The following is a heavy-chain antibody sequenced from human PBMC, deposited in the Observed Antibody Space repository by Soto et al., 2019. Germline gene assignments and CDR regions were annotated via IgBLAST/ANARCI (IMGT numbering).Heavy chain of an antibody. CDR3: ARRADSYYYYGIDV. J-gene: IGHJ6*02. V-gene: IGHV3-11*01. Sequence: LILCCAASGFTFSDYYLSWIRQAPGKGLEWVSYISSSGSTIYYADSVKGRFTISRDSAKNSLYLQMNSLRAEDTAVYYCARRADSYYYYGIDVWGQGTTVTVSS. CDR2: ISSSGSTI. CDR1: GFTFSDYY. D-gene: IGHD3-22*01.